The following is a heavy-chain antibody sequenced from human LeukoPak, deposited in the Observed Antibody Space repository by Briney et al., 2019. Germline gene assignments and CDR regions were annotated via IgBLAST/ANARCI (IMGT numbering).Heavy chain of an antibody. CDR1: GYTFTGYY. CDR2: INPNSGGT. D-gene: IGHD3-9*01. V-gene: IGHV1-2*06. CDR3: ARAYYDILTGLYNWFDP. Sequence: ASVRVSCKASGYTFTGYYMHWVRQAPGQGLEWMGRINPNSGGTNYAQKFQGRVTMTRDTSISTAYMELSRLRSDDTAVYYCARAYYDILTGLYNWFDPWGQGTLVTVSS. J-gene: IGHJ5*02.